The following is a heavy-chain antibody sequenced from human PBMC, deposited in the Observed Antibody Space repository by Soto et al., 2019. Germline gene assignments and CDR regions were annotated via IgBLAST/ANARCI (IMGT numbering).Heavy chain of an antibody. D-gene: IGHD2-2*01. CDR3: ARVVPGAEAWFGP. J-gene: IGHJ5*02. CDR1: GYTFSNCG. V-gene: IGHV1-18*01. CDR2: ISLYSDGT. Sequence: ASVKVSCKTSGYTFSNCGITWVRQAPGQPLEWLGWISLYSDGTNYAQKFQGRVSMATDTSTTTAYMELRSLRSDDTAVYYCARVVPGAEAWFGPWGQGTLVTVSS.